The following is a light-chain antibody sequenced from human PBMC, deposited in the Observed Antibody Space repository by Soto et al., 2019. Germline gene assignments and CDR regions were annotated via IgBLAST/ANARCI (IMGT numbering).Light chain of an antibody. J-gene: IGKJ5*01. Sequence: EIVLTQSPATLSLSPGERATLSCRASQSVSSYLAWYQQKPGQAPRLLIYDASNRATGIPARFSGSGSGTDFTLTISNLETEDFAVYYCQHRSNWHITFGQGTRLYIK. CDR2: DAS. V-gene: IGKV3-11*01. CDR1: QSVSSY. CDR3: QHRSNWHIT.